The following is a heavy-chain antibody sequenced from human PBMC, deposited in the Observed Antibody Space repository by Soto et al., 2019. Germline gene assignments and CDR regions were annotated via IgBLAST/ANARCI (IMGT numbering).Heavy chain of an antibody. D-gene: IGHD6-13*01. CDR1: GYTFTTYY. V-gene: IGHV1-46*01. CDR2: INPNGGST. J-gene: IGHJ4*02. CDR3: ARDALTIAAAGSGDY. Sequence: QVQLVQSGAEVKKPGASVKVSCKTSGYTFTTYYINWVRQAPGHGLEWMGIINPNGGSTAYAQKFQGRVTLTRDTYTSTVYMELSSLRSDDTAVYYCARDALTIAAAGSGDYWGQGTLVTVSS.